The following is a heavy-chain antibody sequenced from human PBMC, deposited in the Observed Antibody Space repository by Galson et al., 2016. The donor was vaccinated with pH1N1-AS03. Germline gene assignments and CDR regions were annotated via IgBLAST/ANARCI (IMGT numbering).Heavy chain of an antibody. CDR2: IRFDGSVR. D-gene: IGHD2-2*01. V-gene: IGHV3-30*02. J-gene: IGHJ4*02. CDR1: GFTFSSFG. CDR3: AKVSAGSSSYNYFDH. Sequence: SLRLSCAASGFTFSSFGMHWVRGAPGKGLEWVAFIRFDGSVRFYADSVKGRFTISRDDSKNTLYLQMNSLRAEDTAVYFCAKVSAGSSSYNYFDHWGQGTLVIVSS.